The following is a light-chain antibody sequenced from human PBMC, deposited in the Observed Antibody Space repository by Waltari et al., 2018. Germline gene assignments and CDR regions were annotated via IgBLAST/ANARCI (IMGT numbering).Light chain of an antibody. V-gene: IGLV2-8*01. J-gene: IGLJ3*02. CDR2: EAK. CDR1: SSDIANYNY. Sequence: QSALTQPPSASGSPGQSVTISCTGPSSDIANYNYVSWYQQFPGRAPKLIIYEAKRRPSGVPDRFSGSNSGSTAFLTVSGLQADDEADYHCATYAGSYVLFGGGTKLTVL. CDR3: ATYAGSYVL.